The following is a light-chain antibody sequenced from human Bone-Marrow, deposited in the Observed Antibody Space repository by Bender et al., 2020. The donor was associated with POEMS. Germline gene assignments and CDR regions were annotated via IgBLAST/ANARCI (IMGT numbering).Light chain of an antibody. CDR1: SSDIGGYNY. CDR3: QSLDTSLNDWV. J-gene: IGLJ3*02. V-gene: IGLV2-8*01. CDR2: EVS. Sequence: QSALTQPPSASGSPGQSVTISCTGTSSDIGGYNYVSWYQQHPGKAPKLMIYEVSKRPSGVPDRFSGSKSGTSASLTITGLQAEDEADYHCQSLDTSLNDWVFGGGTKLTVL.